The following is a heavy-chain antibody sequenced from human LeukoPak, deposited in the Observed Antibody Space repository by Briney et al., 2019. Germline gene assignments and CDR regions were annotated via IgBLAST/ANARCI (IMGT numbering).Heavy chain of an antibody. CDR1: GGSISSSRYY. J-gene: IGHJ4*02. CDR3: AREVYGGNSAFDD. Sequence: SETLSLTCTVSGGSISSSRYYWGWIRQPPGKGLEWIGYIYYSGSTNYNPSLKSRLTISVDTSKNQSSLKLSSVTAADTAVYYCAREVYGGNSAFDDWGQGTLVTVSS. D-gene: IGHD4-23*01. V-gene: IGHV4-61*01. CDR2: IYYSGST.